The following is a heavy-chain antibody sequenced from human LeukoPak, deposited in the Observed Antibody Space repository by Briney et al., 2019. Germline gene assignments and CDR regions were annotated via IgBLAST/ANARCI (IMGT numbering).Heavy chain of an antibody. CDR1: GFTFDDYA. V-gene: IGHV3-9*01. D-gene: IGHD2-2*01. CDR3: AKVRGIVVVPAATDAFDI. CDR2: ISWNSGSI. J-gene: IGHJ3*02. Sequence: PGRSLRLSCAASGFTFDDYAMHWVRQAPGKGLEWVSGISWNSGSIGYADSVKGRFTISRDNAKNSLYLQMNSLRAEDTALYYCAKVRGIVVVPAATDAFDIWGQGTMVTVSS.